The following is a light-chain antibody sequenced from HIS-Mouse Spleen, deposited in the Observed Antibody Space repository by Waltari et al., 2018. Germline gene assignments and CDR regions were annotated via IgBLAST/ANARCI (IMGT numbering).Light chain of an antibody. CDR2: DVS. Sequence: QSALTQPASVSGCPGQSITISCTGTSSDAGGYNYASRYQHHPGKAPKLMIYDVSNRPSGVSIRFAGSKSGNAASLTISGRRAEDEADYYCSSYTSSSTEVFGGGTKLTVL. J-gene: IGLJ2*01. V-gene: IGLV2-14*03. CDR1: SSDAGGYNY. CDR3: SSYTSSSTEV.